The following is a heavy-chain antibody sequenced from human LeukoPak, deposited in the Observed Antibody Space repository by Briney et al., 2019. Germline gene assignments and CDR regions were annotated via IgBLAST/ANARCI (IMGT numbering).Heavy chain of an antibody. J-gene: IGHJ4*02. CDR2: IKEDGSEK. D-gene: IGHD5-24*01. Sequence: GGSLRLSCAASGFTFSTSWMSWVRQAPGKGLEWVANIKEDGSEKYYVDSVKGRFTISRDNAKNSLYLQMNSLRAEDTAVYYCARADRDGNKRFLDWGQGTLVTVSS. CDR1: GFTFSTSW. V-gene: IGHV3-7*04. CDR3: ARADRDGNKRFLD.